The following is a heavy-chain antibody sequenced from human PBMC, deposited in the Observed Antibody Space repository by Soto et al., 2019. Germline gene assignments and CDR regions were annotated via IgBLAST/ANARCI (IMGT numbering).Heavy chain of an antibody. V-gene: IGHV3-7*01. CDR2: IKQDGSEK. J-gene: IGHJ5*02. CDR1: GFTFSSYW. CDR3: ARDKKYYDFWSGPNWFDP. Sequence: PVGSLRLSCAASGFTFSSYWMSWVRQAPGKGLEWVANIKQDGSEKYYVDSVKGRFTISRDNAKNSLYLQMNSLRAEDTAVYYCARDKKYYDFWSGPNWFDPWGQGTLVTVSS. D-gene: IGHD3-3*01.